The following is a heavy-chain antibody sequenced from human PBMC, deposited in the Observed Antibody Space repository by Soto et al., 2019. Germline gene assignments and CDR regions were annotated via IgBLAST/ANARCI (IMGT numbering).Heavy chain of an antibody. CDR2: IVPLSGTP. D-gene: IGHD3-3*01. CDR3: ARDWRQMSRGGFFDY. V-gene: IGHV1-69*06. J-gene: IGHJ4*02. Sequence: QVRLVQSGAEVKKPGSSVKLSCKVSGGNSNSYSIAWVRQAPGQGLQWLGTIVPLSGTPNHAHKSQGRVTITADTSTNTAYLELSSLRYEDTAIYYCARDWRQMSRGGFFDYWGQGSLVTISS. CDR1: GGNSNSYS.